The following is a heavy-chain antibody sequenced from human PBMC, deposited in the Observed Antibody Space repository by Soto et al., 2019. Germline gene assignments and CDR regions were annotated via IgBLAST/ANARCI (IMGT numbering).Heavy chain of an antibody. J-gene: IGHJ4*02. CDR1: GGTFSSYA. CDR3: ARTIPGYCSGGSCRRPAYYFDY. Sequence: ASVKVSCKASGGTFSSYAISWVRQAPGQGLEWMGGIIPIFGTANYAQKFQGRVTITADESTSTAYMELSSLRSEDTAVYYCARTIPGYCSGGSCRRPAYYFDYWGQGTLVTLSS. D-gene: IGHD2-15*01. CDR2: IIPIFGTA. V-gene: IGHV1-69*13.